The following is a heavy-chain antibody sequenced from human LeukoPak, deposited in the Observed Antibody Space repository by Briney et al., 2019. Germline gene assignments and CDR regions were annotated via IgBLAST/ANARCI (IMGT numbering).Heavy chain of an antibody. J-gene: IGHJ4*02. CDR2: MYYSGST. D-gene: IGHD6-13*01. V-gene: IGHV4-39*01. Sequence: SETLSLVCTLSGGSISSSSYYWGWIRQPPGNGLEWFVSMYYSGSTYYSTSPTSRVTISVDTPWNQFSLKLSSVTAADKAVYYCARHSSSSWYSRFDYWGQGTLVTVSS. CDR1: GGSISSSSYY. CDR3: ARHSSSSWYSRFDY.